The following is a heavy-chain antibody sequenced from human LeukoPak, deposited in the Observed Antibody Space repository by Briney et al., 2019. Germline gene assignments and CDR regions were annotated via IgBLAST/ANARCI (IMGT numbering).Heavy chain of an antibody. D-gene: IGHD1-26*01. J-gene: IGHJ4*02. CDR2: IKSKTDGGTT. CDR1: GFTFSNAW. Sequence: GGSLRLXCAASGFTFSNAWMRWVRQAPGKGLEWVGLIKSKTDGGTTDYAAPVKGRFTISRDDSKNTLYLQVNSLKTEDTAVYYCTWSGSHFDYWGQGTLVTVSS. CDR3: TWSGSHFDY. V-gene: IGHV3-15*01.